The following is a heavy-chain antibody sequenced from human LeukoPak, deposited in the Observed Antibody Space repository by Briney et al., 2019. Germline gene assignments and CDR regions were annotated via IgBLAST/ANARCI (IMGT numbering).Heavy chain of an antibody. V-gene: IGHV1-18*01. CDR1: GYTFSSYT. Sequence: ASVKVSCKASGYTFSSYTMNWVRQAPGQGLEWMGWISAYNGNTNYAQKLQDRVTMTTDTSTSTAYMELRSLRSDDTAVYYCARALWGIAAAENHFDYWGQGTLVTVSS. J-gene: IGHJ4*02. CDR2: ISAYNGNT. D-gene: IGHD6-13*01. CDR3: ARALWGIAAAENHFDY.